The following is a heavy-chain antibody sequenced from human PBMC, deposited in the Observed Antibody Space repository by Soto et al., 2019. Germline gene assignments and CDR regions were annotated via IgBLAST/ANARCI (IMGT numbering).Heavy chain of an antibody. V-gene: IGHV5-10-1*01. J-gene: IGHJ4*02. CDR1: GYTFSVPW. CDR2: IDPSDSYI. Sequence: GESLRISCKTAGYTFSVPWISWVRQVPGKGLQWMGNIDPSDSYINYNPAFRGHVTFSVDKSNSTAYLHWRSLGPSDTAIYYCARHGAAIWLGYWGQGTLVTVS. CDR3: ARHGAAIWLGY. D-gene: IGHD6-19*01.